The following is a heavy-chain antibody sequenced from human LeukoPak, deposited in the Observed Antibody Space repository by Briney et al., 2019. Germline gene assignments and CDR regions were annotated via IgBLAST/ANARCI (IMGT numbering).Heavy chain of an antibody. Sequence: ASVKVSCKASGYTFRASCINWMRQAPGQGLEWMGWIDANNGDTKSAQKFQGRVTMSRDTSISTTYMDLSSLSPDDAAGYYCARDPFTVTLSAFDYWGQGTLVTVSS. CDR3: ARDPFTVTLSAFDY. V-gene: IGHV1-2*02. D-gene: IGHD4-11*01. CDR2: IDANNGDT. J-gene: IGHJ4*02. CDR1: GYTFRASC.